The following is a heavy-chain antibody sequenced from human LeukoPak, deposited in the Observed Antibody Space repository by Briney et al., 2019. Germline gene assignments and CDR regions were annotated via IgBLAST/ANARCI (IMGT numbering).Heavy chain of an antibody. CDR3: ARGNIKFDY. CDR1: GFTFSTYL. Sequence: GGSLRLSCAASGFTFSTYLMNWVRQAPGKGLEWVSSISSSSDYIYYVDSVRGRFTISRDNAKNSLFLQMNSLRAEDTAVYFCARGNIKFDYWGRGTLVPSPQ. J-gene: IGHJ4*02. V-gene: IGHV3-21*01. CDR2: ISSSSDYI.